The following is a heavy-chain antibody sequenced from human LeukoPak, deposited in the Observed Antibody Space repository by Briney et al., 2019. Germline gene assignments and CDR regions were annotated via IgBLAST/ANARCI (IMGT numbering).Heavy chain of an antibody. Sequence: ASVEVSCKASGYIFTSYAMNWVRQAPGQGLEWMGWINTNTGNPTYAQGFTGRYVFSLDTSVTTAYLQISSLKAEDTAVYYCARWKSSGWYGVDYWGQGTLVTVSS. D-gene: IGHD6-19*01. CDR2: INTNTGNP. J-gene: IGHJ4*02. V-gene: IGHV7-4-1*02. CDR3: ARWKSSGWYGVDY. CDR1: GYIFTSYA.